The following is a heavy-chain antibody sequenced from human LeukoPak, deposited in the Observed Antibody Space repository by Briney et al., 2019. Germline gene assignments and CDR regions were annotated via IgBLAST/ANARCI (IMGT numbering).Heavy chain of an antibody. Sequence: SVKVSCKASGGTFSSYAISWVRQAPGQGLEWMGGIIPIFGTANYAQKFQGRVTITADESTSTAYTELSSLRSEDTAVYYCAREPHLEGVVETKNWFDPWGQGTLVTVSS. V-gene: IGHV1-69*01. J-gene: IGHJ5*02. CDR2: IIPIFGTA. CDR1: GGTFSSYA. D-gene: IGHD2-2*01. CDR3: AREPHLEGVVETKNWFDP.